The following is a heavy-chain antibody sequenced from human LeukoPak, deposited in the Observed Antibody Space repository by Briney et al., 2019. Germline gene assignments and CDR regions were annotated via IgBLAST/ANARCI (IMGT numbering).Heavy chain of an antibody. CDR3: ARLDYYGSGSYFDY. CDR2: ISAYNGNT. J-gene: IGHJ4*02. V-gene: IGHV1-18*01. CDR1: GYTFTTYG. D-gene: IGHD3-10*01. Sequence: ASVKVSCKASGYTFTTYGINWVRQAPGQGLEWMGWISAYNGNTNYAQKLQGRVTMTTDTSTSTAYMELRSLRSDDTAVYYCARLDYYGSGSYFDYWGQGTLVTVSS.